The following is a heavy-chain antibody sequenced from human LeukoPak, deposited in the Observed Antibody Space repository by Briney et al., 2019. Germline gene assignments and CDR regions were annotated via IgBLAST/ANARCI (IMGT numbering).Heavy chain of an antibody. CDR3: ARYGSGSTWFDP. CDR2: INYSGST. J-gene: IGHJ5*02. V-gene: IGHV4-30-4*01. Sequence: PSETLSLTCTVSGGSISSDSYQWSWIRQPPGKGLEWIGYINYSGSTYYNPSLKSRVTISVDTSKIHFSLKLSSVTAADTAVYYCARYGSGSTWFDPWGQGTLVTVSS. CDR1: GGSISSDSYQ. D-gene: IGHD3-10*01.